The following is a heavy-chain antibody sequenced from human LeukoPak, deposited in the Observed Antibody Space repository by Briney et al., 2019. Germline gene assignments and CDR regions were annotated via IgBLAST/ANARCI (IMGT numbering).Heavy chain of an antibody. CDR2: MNPNSGNT. CDR1: GYTFTSYD. J-gene: IGHJ6*02. CDR3: ARGEADDILTSYYYYGMDV. V-gene: IGHV1-8*01. Sequence: GASVKVSCKASGYTFTSYDINWVRQATGQGLEWMGWMNPNSGNTGYAQKFQGRVTMTRNTSISTPYMELSSLRSEDTAVYYCARGEADDILTSYYYYGMDVWGQGTTVTVSS. D-gene: IGHD3-9*01.